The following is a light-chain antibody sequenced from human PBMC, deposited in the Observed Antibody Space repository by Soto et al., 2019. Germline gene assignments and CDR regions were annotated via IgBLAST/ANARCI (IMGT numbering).Light chain of an antibody. V-gene: IGKV1-39*01. CDR1: QSIGTS. CDR3: QQSYPMPIT. J-gene: IGKJ5*01. Sequence: DIQMTHSPSSLSASVGDRVTITCRASQSIGTSLNWYQQKPGKAPNLLIYAASSLQSGVPSRFSGSGSGTDFTLTITSLQREDFASYYFQQSYPMPITFGQGTRLVIK. CDR2: AAS.